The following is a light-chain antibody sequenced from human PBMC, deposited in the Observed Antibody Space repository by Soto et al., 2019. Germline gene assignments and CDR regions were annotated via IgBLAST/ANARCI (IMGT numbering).Light chain of an antibody. Sequence: DIVMTQSPDSLAVSLGERATINCKSSQSLLYRSNNKNYLAWYQQKPGQPHKLLIYWASTRESGVPDRFSGSGSGTDFTLTISSLQAEDVAVYYCQQYYSIPLRFGQVTKVEI. CDR2: WAS. J-gene: IGKJ1*01. CDR3: QQYYSIPLR. V-gene: IGKV4-1*01. CDR1: QSLLYRSNNKNY.